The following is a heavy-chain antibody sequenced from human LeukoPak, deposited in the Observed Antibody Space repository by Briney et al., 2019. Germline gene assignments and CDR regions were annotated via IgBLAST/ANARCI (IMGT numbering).Heavy chain of an antibody. D-gene: IGHD6-13*01. J-gene: IGHJ4*02. CDR2: MNPNRGNT. V-gene: IGHV1-8*01. CDR3: ARGHTFSSSWGYFDY. Sequence: ASVKVSCKASGYTFSSYDIHWVRQATGQGLEWIGWMNPNRGNTGYAQNFQGRVTMARDTSTTTVYMELSSLTSQDTAVYYCARGHTFSSSWGYFDYWGQGTLVTVSS. CDR1: GYTFSSYD.